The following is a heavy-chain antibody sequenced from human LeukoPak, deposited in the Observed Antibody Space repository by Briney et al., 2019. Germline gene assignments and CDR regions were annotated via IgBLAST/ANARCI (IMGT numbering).Heavy chain of an antibody. D-gene: IGHD3-10*01. J-gene: IGHJ5*02. CDR1: GGSISGYY. CDR2: IHYSGST. V-gene: IGHV4-59*01. CDR3: ARVNTLIRGIGWFDP. Sequence: SETLSLTCSVSGGSISGYYWSWIRQPPGKGLEWIGYIHYSGSTHYNPSLKSRVTISVDTSKNQFSLKLSSVTAADTAVYYCARVNTLIRGIGWFDPWGQGILVTVSS.